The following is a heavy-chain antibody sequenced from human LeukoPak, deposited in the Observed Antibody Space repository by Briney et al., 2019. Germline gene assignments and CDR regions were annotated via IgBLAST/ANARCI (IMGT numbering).Heavy chain of an antibody. J-gene: IGHJ4*02. CDR1: GFTFSNYA. CDR2: ISISGGST. V-gene: IGHV3-23*01. Sequence: GGSLILSCAASGFTFSNYAMSWVRQAPGKGLEWVSAISISGGSTNYADSVKGRFTISRDNSKNTLYLQMNSLRAEDTAVYYCAKDRYRGSTSCSGDFDYWGQGTLVTVSS. CDR3: AKDRYRGSTSCSGDFDY. D-gene: IGHD2-2*01.